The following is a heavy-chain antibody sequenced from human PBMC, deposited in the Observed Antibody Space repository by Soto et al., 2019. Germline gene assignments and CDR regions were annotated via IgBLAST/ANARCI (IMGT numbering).Heavy chain of an antibody. V-gene: IGHV4-31*03. CDR3: ARAGRDCSSTSCYAGPLDY. J-gene: IGHJ4*02. CDR1: GGSISSGGYY. D-gene: IGHD2-2*01. Sequence: QVQLQESGPGLVKPSQTLSLTCTVSGGSISSGGYYWSWIRQHPGKGLEWIGYIYYSGSTYYNPSLKSRVTISVDTSKNQFSLKLSSVTAADTAVYYCARAGRDCSSTSCYAGPLDYWGQGTLVTVSS. CDR2: IYYSGST.